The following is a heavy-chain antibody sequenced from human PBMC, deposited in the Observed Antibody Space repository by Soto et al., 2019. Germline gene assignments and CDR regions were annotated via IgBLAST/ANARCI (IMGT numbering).Heavy chain of an antibody. V-gene: IGHV5-51*01. CDR2: IYPGDSDT. D-gene: IGHD2-15*01. CDR1: GYSFTSYW. J-gene: IGHJ6*02. Sequence: GESLKISCKGSGYSFTSYWIGWVRQMPGKGLEWMGIIYPGDSDTRYSPSFQGQVTISADKSISTAYLQWSSLKASDTAMYYCARHCSGGSCYHYYYGMDVWGQGTTVTVSS. CDR3: ARHCSGGSCYHYYYGMDV.